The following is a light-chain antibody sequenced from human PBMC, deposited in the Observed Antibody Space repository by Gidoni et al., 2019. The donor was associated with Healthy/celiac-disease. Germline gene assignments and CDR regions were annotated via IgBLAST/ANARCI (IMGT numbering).Light chain of an antibody. CDR1: SRDVGVYDS. J-gene: IGLJ2*01. CDR2: EVT. V-gene: IGLV2-8*01. Sequence: QPALTQPGSAFGSAGQSVTISCHGTSRDVGVYDSVSWYQQHPGKAPKLIIYEVTKRPSRVPARFSGSKSGNTASLTVSGLQVEDEADYYCSSYAGSHNLVFGGGTKLTVL. CDR3: SSYAGSHNLV.